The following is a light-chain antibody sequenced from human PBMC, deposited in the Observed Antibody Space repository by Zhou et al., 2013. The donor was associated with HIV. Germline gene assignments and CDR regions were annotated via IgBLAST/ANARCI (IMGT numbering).Light chain of an antibody. J-gene: IGKJ4*01. V-gene: IGKV3-11*02. CDR3: QQRYNWLT. Sequence: EVVLTQSPATLSLSPGERATLSCRASQSVSTQLSWYQHRPGQPPRLLIYDASKRATGIPARFSGSGSGRDFSLTISSLEPGDFAVYYCQQRYNWLTFGPGGPRVEIK. CDR1: QSVSTQ. CDR2: DAS.